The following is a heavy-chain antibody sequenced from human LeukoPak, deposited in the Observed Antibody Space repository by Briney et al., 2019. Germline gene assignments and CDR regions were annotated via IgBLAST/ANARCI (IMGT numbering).Heavy chain of an antibody. D-gene: IGHD6-19*01. CDR1: GFTFSSYA. CDR3: AKDRVYSSGWSAFDP. Sequence: PGGSLRLSCAASGFTFSSYAMSWVRQAPGKGLEWVSAISGSGGSTYYADSVKGRFTISRDNSKNTLYLQMNSPRAEDTAVYYCAKDRVYSSGWSAFDPWGQGTLVTVSS. CDR2: ISGSGGST. J-gene: IGHJ5*02. V-gene: IGHV3-23*01.